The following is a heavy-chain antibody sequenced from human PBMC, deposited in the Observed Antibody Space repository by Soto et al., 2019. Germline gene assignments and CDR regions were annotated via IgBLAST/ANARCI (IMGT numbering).Heavy chain of an antibody. CDR3: ARESEDLTSNFDY. Sequence: GGSLRLSCEASGFMFGYYGMHWVRQAPGNGLEWVSSISSTTNYIYYGDSMKGRFTISRDNAKKSLYLEMNSLRAEDTAVYYCARESEDLTSNFDYWGQGTLVTDSS. CDR2: ISSTTNYI. J-gene: IGHJ4*02. V-gene: IGHV3-21*01. CDR1: GFMFGYYG.